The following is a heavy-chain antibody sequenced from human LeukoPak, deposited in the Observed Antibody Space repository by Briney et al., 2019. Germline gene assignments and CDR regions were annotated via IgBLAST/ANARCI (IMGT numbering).Heavy chain of an antibody. V-gene: IGHV3-72*01. J-gene: IGHJ5*02. D-gene: IGHD3-10*01. Sequence: PGGSMRLSCAPSGFTFRNNYMDWVRQAPGKGLEWVGRIKNRDNRLATEYAASVKGRFIISRDDSKDSLYLQMNSLKAEDTAIYYCTREFYYKFDIWGQGTLVTVSS. CDR2: IKNRDNRLAT. CDR3: TREFYYKFDI. CDR1: GFTFRNNY.